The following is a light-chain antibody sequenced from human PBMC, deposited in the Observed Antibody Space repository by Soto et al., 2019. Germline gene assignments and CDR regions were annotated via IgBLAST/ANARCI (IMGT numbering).Light chain of an antibody. CDR2: KVS. Sequence: QSALTQPASVSGSPGQSITISCTGTSSDVGHPYNYVSWYQQHPGKAPKLLIFKVSNRPSGISGRFSGSKSGNTASLTISGLQAEDEADYYCSSFTNTNTWVFGGGTKLTVL. CDR1: SSDVGHPYNY. V-gene: IGLV2-14*03. J-gene: IGLJ3*02. CDR3: SSFTNTNTWV.